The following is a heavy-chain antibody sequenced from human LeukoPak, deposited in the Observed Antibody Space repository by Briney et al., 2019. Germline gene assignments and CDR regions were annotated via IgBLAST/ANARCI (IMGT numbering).Heavy chain of an antibody. Sequence: SETLSLTCTVSGGSISSGDYYWSWIRQPPGKGLEWIGYIYYSGSTYYNPSLKSRVIISVDTSKNQFSLKLSSVTAADTAVYYCARVEYSSSSNWFDPWGQGTLVTVSS. CDR2: IYYSGST. CDR3: ARVEYSSSSNWFDP. J-gene: IGHJ5*02. D-gene: IGHD6-6*01. V-gene: IGHV4-30-4*08. CDR1: GGSISSGDYY.